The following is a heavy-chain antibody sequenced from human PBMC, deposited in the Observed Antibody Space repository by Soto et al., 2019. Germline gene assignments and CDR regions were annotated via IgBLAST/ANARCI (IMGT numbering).Heavy chain of an antibody. Sequence: SQTLSLACAISVDRVSSNSATWHWIRQSPSRGLEWLGRTYYRSKWYSDYATSVKSRITINPDSSKNQFSLQLNSVTPEDTAVYYCARDNIVRTMDKLDCWGQGTLVT. V-gene: IGHV6-1*01. D-gene: IGHD1-26*01. CDR1: VDRVSSNSAT. CDR2: TYYRSKWYS. J-gene: IGHJ4*02. CDR3: ARDNIVRTMDKLDC.